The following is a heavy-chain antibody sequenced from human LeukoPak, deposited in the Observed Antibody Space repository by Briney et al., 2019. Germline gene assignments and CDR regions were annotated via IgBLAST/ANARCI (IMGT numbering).Heavy chain of an antibody. D-gene: IGHD3-10*01. Sequence: SVKVSCKVSGYTLTELSMHWVRQAPGQGLEWMGRIIPILGIANYAQKFQGRVTITADKSTSTAYMELSSLRSEDTAVYYCARDLAPDYYYGSGRENAFDIWGQGTMVTVSS. J-gene: IGHJ3*02. CDR3: ARDLAPDYYYGSGRENAFDI. CDR1: GYTLTELS. V-gene: IGHV1-69*04. CDR2: IIPILGIA.